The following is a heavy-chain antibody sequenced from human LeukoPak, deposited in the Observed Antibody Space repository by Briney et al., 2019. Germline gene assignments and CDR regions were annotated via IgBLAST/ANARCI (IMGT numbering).Heavy chain of an antibody. V-gene: IGHV4-59*01. J-gene: IGHJ4*02. CDR1: GGSINSYY. CDR2: IYYSGST. CDR3: ARLALFGYYLDY. D-gene: IGHD2-21*01. Sequence: SETLSLTCTVSGGSINSYYWSWIRLPPGKGLEWIGYIYYSGSTNYNPSLKSRVTISVDTSKNQFSLKLSSVTAADTAVYYCARLALFGYYLDYWGQGTLVTVSS.